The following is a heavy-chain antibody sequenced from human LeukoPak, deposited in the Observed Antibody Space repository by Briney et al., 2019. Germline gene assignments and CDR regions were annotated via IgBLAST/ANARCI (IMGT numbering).Heavy chain of an antibody. CDR2: IYYSGST. Sequence: SETLSLTCTVSGGSISSYYWSWIRQPPGKGLEWIGYIYYSGSTNYNPSLKSRVTISVDTSKNQFSLKLSSVTAADTAVYYCARALAQGYYDSSDYLIDYWGQGALVTVSS. J-gene: IGHJ4*02. CDR1: GGSISSYY. D-gene: IGHD3-22*01. V-gene: IGHV4-59*01. CDR3: ARALAQGYYDSSDYLIDY.